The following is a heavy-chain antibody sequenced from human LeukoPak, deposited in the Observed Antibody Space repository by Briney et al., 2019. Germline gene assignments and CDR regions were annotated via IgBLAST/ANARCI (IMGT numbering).Heavy chain of an antibody. V-gene: IGHV4-59*01. CDR1: GGTFSSYY. J-gene: IGHJ4*02. CDR3: ARAVVLYYDGSGYSTRFDY. Sequence: KPSETLRLTCTASGGTFSSYYWSWFRQPPGKGLEWIGYIYYNGSTTYTPSHKSRVTISLDTSKNQFSLKLRSVTAADTAMYYCARAVVLYYDGSGYSTRFDYWGQGTLVTVSS. CDR2: IYYNGST. D-gene: IGHD3-22*01.